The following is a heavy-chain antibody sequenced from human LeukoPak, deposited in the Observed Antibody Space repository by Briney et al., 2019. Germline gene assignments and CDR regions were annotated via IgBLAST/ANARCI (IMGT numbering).Heavy chain of an antibody. V-gene: IGHV3-48*03. Sequence: PGGSLRLSCAASGFTFSSYEMHWVRQAPGKGLEWVSYISSSGSTVYYADSVKGRFTISRDNAKTSLYLHMNSLRSDDTAVYYCARVLSSDAFDIWGQGTMVTVSS. CDR1: GFTFSSYE. CDR2: ISSSGSTV. J-gene: IGHJ3*02. D-gene: IGHD2-2*01. CDR3: ARVLSSDAFDI.